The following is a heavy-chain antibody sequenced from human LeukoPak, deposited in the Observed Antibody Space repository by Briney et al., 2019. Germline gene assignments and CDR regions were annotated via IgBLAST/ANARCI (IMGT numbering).Heavy chain of an antibody. Sequence: PAGSLRLSCAASGFTFSSYAMTWVRQAPGKGLEWVSAITGGGDTTYYADSVKGRFTISRDNAKNSLYLQMNSLRAEDTAVYYCAELGITMIGGVWGKGTTVTISS. CDR1: GFTFSSYA. CDR2: ITGGGDTT. V-gene: IGHV3-23*01. CDR3: AELGITMIGGV. J-gene: IGHJ6*04. D-gene: IGHD3-10*02.